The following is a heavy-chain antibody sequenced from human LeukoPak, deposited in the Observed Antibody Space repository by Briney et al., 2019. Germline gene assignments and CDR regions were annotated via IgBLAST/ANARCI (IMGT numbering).Heavy chain of an antibody. CDR3: ARDQGYSYGYGAYKFDP. D-gene: IGHD5-18*01. CDR2: INAGNGNT. CDR1: GYTFTSYA. V-gene: IGHV1-3*01. J-gene: IGHJ5*02. Sequence: ASVKVSCKASGYTFTSYAMHWVRQAPGQRLEWMGWINAGNGNTKYSQKFQGRVTITRDTSASTAYMELSSLRSEDTAVHYCARDQGYSYGYGAYKFDPWGQGTLVTVSS.